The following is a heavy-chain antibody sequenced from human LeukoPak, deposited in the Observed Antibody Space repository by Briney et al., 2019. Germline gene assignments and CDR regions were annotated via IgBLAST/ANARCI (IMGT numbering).Heavy chain of an antibody. D-gene: IGHD3-9*01. CDR3: TRSRYFDWLHEYFQH. CDR1: GFTFSGSA. V-gene: IGHV3-73*01. CDR2: IRSKANSYAT. Sequence: GGTLRLSCAASGFTFSGSAMHWVRQASGKGLEWVGRIRSKANSYATAYAASVKGRFTISRDDSKNTAYLQMNSLKTEDTAVYYCTRSRYFDWLHEYFQHGGQGTLVTVSS. J-gene: IGHJ1*01.